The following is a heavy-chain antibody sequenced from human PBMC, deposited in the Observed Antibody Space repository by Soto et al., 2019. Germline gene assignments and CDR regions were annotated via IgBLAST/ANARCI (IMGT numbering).Heavy chain of an antibody. CDR1: CDSFTSGW. D-gene: IGHD2-8*01. V-gene: IGHV4-4*02. J-gene: IGHJ6*03. CDR3: VRNGSSCMDV. CDR2: IDYNGGT. Sequence: QVQLQESGPGLVNPSGTLSLTCAVSCDSFTSGWWSWVRQPPVKGLEGIGQIDYNGGTDYNASLRGRVTVSVDKSRNHLSLRVTSVTGEDTAVYYCVRNGSSCMDVWGKWKKVTVSS.